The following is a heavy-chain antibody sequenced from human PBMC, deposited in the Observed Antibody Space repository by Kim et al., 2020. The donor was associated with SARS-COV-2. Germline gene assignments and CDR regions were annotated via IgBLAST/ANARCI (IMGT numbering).Heavy chain of an antibody. V-gene: IGHV4-4*02. CDR3: ARLRTVVAATNPHYYYYGMDV. Sequence: SETLSLTCAVSGGSISSSNWWSWVRQPPGKGLEWIGEIYHSGSTNYNPSLKSRVTISVDKSKNQFSLKLSSVTAADTAVYYCARLRTVVAATNPHYYYYGMDVWGQGTTVTVSS. J-gene: IGHJ6*02. D-gene: IGHD2-15*01. CDR2: IYHSGST. CDR1: GGSISSSNW.